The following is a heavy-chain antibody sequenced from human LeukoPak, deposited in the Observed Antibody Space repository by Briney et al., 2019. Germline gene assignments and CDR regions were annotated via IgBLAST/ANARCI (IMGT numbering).Heavy chain of an antibody. V-gene: IGHV3-33*01. D-gene: IGHD3-16*01. J-gene: IGHJ4*02. Sequence: GGSLRLSCAASGFTFSHSGMHWVRQAPGKGLGWVAVIWSDGSNENYADSVKGRFTISRDNPKNTLYLQMTSLRVEDTAMYYCARDLGGKPFDYWGQGTLVTVSS. CDR1: GFTFSHSG. CDR2: IWSDGSNE. CDR3: ARDLGGKPFDY.